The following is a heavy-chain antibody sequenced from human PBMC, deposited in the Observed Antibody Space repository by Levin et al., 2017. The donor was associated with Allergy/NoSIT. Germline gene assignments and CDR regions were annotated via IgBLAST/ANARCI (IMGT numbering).Heavy chain of an antibody. V-gene: IGHV4-31*03. D-gene: IGHD2-15*01. CDR2: IYYSGST. Sequence: LRLSCTVYGGSISSGGYYWSWIRQHPGKGLEWIGYIYYSGSTYYNPSLKSRVTISVDTSKNQFSLKLSSVTAADTAVYYCARDERGYCSGGSCQPGYAFDIWGQGTMVTVSS. CDR1: GGSISSGGYY. CDR3: ARDERGYCSGGSCQPGYAFDI. J-gene: IGHJ3*02.